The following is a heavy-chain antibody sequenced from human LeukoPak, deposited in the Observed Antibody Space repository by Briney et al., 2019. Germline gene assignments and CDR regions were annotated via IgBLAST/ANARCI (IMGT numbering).Heavy chain of an antibody. D-gene: IGHD6-19*01. CDR1: GFTFSGSA. J-gene: IGHJ4*02. Sequence: GGSLRLSCAASGFTFSGSAMHWVRQAPGKGLEWVSAISGSGGSTYYADSVKGRFTISRDNSKNTLYLQMNSLRAEDTAVYYCAKEGRAVDPYFDYWGQGTLVTVSS. CDR3: AKEGRAVDPYFDY. V-gene: IGHV3-23*01. CDR2: ISGSGGST.